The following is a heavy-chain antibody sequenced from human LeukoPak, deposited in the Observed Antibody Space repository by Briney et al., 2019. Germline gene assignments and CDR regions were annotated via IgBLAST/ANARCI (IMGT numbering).Heavy chain of an antibody. Sequence: GGSLRLSCAASGFSFSNYWMHWVRQAPGKWLVWVTRMNSDGSATYYADSVQGRFTISRDNAKNTLYLQMNSLRAEDTAMYFCAKGPKYFDTWGQGPLVTVSS. J-gene: IGHJ4*02. V-gene: IGHV3-74*01. CDR1: GFSFSNYW. CDR2: MNSDGSAT. CDR3: AKGPKYFDT.